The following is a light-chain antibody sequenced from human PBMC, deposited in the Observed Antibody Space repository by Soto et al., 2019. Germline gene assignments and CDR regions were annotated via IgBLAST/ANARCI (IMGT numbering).Light chain of an antibody. J-gene: IGKJ3*01. CDR3: QQYNSYPLA. CDR1: QDISKS. V-gene: IGKV1-16*02. Sequence: DIQMTQSPSSLSASVGDRVTITCRASQDISKSLAWFQQKPGKAPKSLIRSASILQSGVPSKFSGSRSGTNFPLTISRLQPEAFATYYWQQYNSYPLAFGPGPKVDIK. CDR2: SAS.